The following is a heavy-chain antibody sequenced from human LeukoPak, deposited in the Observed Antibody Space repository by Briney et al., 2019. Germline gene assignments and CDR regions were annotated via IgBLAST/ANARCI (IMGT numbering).Heavy chain of an antibody. Sequence: ASVKVSCKASGYTFTGYYMHWVRQAPGQGLEWMGWINPNSGGTNYAQKFQGRVTMTRDTSISTAYMELSRLRSDDTAVYYCARLRVYCSSTSCYNGVFDYWGQGTLVTVSS. D-gene: IGHD2-2*02. CDR1: GYTFTGYY. CDR2: INPNSGGT. V-gene: IGHV1-2*02. CDR3: ARLRVYCSSTSCYNGVFDY. J-gene: IGHJ4*02.